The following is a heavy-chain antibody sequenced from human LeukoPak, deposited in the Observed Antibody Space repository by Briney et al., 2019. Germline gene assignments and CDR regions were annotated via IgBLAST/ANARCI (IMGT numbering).Heavy chain of an antibody. CDR2: IYPGDSDT. CDR1: GYSFTSYW. CDR3: ARHVMTTVTTWGSFDP. D-gene: IGHD4-17*01. V-gene: IGHV5-51*01. J-gene: IGHJ5*02. Sequence: GESLKIYCKGSGYSFTSYWIGWVRQMPGKGLEWMGIIYPGDSDTRYSPSFQGQVTISADKSISTAYLQWSSLKASDTAMYYCARHVMTTVTTWGSFDPWGQGTLVTVSS.